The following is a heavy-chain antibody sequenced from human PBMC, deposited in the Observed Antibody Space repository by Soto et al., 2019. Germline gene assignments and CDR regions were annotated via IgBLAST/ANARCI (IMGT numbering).Heavy chain of an antibody. Sequence: GGSLRLSCAASGFTFSSYAMSWVRQAPGKGLEWVSAVSGSGGSTYYADSVKGRFTISRDNSKNTLYLQMNSLRAEDTAVYYCAKFSARGGDPHYFDYWGQGTLVTVS. V-gene: IGHV3-23*01. D-gene: IGHD3-16*01. CDR1: GFTFSSYA. CDR3: AKFSARGGDPHYFDY. CDR2: VSGSGGST. J-gene: IGHJ4*02.